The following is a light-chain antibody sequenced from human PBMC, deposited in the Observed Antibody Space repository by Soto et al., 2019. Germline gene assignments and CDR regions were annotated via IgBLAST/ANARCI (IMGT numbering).Light chain of an antibody. V-gene: IGLV2-23*02. CDR2: EVN. Sequence: QSALTQPASVSGSPGQSITISCTGTSSDIGTYNLVSWYQQHPGKAPKLMIYEVNKRPSGVSDRFSGSKSGNTASLTISGLQAEDEADYYCCSYASSSTLYVFGTGTKVTVL. CDR1: SSDIGTYNL. CDR3: CSYASSSTLYV. J-gene: IGLJ1*01.